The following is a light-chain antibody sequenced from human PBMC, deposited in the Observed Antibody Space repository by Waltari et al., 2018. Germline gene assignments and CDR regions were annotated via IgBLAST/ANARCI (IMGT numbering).Light chain of an antibody. J-gene: IGLJ2*01. V-gene: IGLV2-14*03. CDR3: SSYSSSSTLVV. CDR2: DVS. Sequence: QSALTQPASGSGSPGQSITISCTGTSSDVGGYNNFSWYQQHPGKAPKLMIYDVSNRPSGVANRFSGSKSGNTASLTISGLQAEDEADYHCSSYSSSSTLVVFGGGTKLTVL. CDR1: SSDVGGYNN.